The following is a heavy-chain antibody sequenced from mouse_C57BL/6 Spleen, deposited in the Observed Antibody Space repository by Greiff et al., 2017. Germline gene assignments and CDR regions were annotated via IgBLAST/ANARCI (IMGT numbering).Heavy chain of an antibody. Sequence: EVKLQESGGGLVKPGGSLKLSCAASGFTFSDYGMHWVRQAPEKGLEWVAYISSGSSTIYYADTVKGRFTISRDNAKNTLFLQMTSLRSEDTAMYYCARSSPPFAYWGQGTLVTVSA. CDR3: ARSSPPFAY. CDR1: GFTFSDYG. V-gene: IGHV5-17*01. D-gene: IGHD1-1*01. J-gene: IGHJ3*01. CDR2: ISSGSSTI.